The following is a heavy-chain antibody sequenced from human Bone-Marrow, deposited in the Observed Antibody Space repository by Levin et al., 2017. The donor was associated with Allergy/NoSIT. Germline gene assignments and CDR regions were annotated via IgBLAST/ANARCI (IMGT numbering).Heavy chain of an antibody. Sequence: LRLSCTVSGGSISSGGYHWSWIRQHAGKGLEWIGYIYYSGSTYYSPSLKSRAMISLDTSKNQFSLKVTSATAADAAVYYCAREDGSTFDSWGQGTLVTVSS. CDR2: IYYSGST. V-gene: IGHV4-31*03. CDR3: AREDGSTFDS. CDR1: GGSISSGGYH. D-gene: IGHD5-24*01. J-gene: IGHJ4*02.